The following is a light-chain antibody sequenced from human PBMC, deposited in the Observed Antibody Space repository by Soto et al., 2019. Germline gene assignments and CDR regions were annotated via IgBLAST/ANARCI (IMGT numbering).Light chain of an antibody. CDR2: RAS. V-gene: IGKV3-15*01. J-gene: IGKJ1*01. CDR3: LQYNNWPPATWT. Sequence: DIVLTQSPATLSVSPGERATLSCRASQNVNSNLAWYRQKPGQAPGLLVYRASTRATGIPDRFSGRGSGTEFTLTISSLQSEDFAVYYCLQYNNWPPATWTFGQGTKLEIK. CDR1: QNVNSN.